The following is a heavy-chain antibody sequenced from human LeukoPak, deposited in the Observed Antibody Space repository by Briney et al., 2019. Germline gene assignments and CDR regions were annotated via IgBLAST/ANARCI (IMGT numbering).Heavy chain of an antibody. Sequence: SETLSLTCTVSGGSISSSSYYWGWIRRPPGKGLEWIGSIYYSGSTYYNPSLKSRVTISVDTSKNQFSLKLSSVTAADTAVYYCARLSIPYSSSLYYFDYWGQGTLVTVSS. CDR3: ARLSIPYSSSLYYFDY. CDR1: GGSISSSSYY. J-gene: IGHJ4*02. D-gene: IGHD6-13*01. CDR2: IYYSGST. V-gene: IGHV4-39*01.